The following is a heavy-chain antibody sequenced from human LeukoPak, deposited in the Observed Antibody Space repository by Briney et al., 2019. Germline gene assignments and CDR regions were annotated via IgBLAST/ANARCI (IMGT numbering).Heavy chain of an antibody. CDR3: ARRYCSSTSCHPDY. Sequence: PSETLSLTCTVSGGSISSYYWSWIRQPPGKGLEWIGYIYYSGSTNYNPSLKSRVTISVDTSKNQFSLKLSSVTAADTAVYYCARRYCSSTSCHPDYWGQGTLVTVSS. D-gene: IGHD2-2*01. CDR2: IYYSGST. CDR1: GGSISSYY. V-gene: IGHV4-59*01. J-gene: IGHJ4*02.